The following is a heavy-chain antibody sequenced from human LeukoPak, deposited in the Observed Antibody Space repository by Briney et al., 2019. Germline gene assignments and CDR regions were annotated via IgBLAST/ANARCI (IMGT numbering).Heavy chain of an antibody. J-gene: IGHJ4*02. CDR2: IKQDGSEK. Sequence: HAGGSLRLSCAASGFTLSNYWMSWVRQAPGKGLEWVANIKQDGSEKYYVDSVKGRFTISRDNAYISLHLQMSSLRADDTAVYYCARQGSTWWDPFDFWGQGTLVTVSS. CDR3: ARQGSTWWDPFDF. D-gene: IGHD1-26*01. V-gene: IGHV3-7*03. CDR1: GFTLSNYW.